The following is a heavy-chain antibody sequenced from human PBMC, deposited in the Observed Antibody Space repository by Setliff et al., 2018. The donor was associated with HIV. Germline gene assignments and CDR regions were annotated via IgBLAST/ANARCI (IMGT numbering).Heavy chain of an antibody. J-gene: IGHJ1*01. CDR2: IYTGGNA. Sequence: SETLSLTCTVSGDSISSGSHYWSWIRQPAGKGLEWIGHIYTGGNANYNPSLQSRVTISVDRSQNHFSLKLSSVTAADTAVYYCARKQWGSSGYYGFFQQW. CDR1: GDSISSGSHY. D-gene: IGHD3-3*01. CDR3: ARKQWGSSGYYGFFQQ. V-gene: IGHV4-61*09.